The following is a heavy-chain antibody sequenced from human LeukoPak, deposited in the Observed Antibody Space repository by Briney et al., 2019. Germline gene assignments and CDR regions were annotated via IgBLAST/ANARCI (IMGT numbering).Heavy chain of an antibody. CDR2: ISAYNGNT. D-gene: IGHD3-10*01. V-gene: IGHV1-18*01. J-gene: IGHJ4*02. Sequence: GASVKVSCKASGYTFTSYGISWVRQAPGQGLEWMGWISAYNGNTHYAQKLQGRVTMTTDTSTSTVYMELRSLRSDDTAVYYCARAKPKNMVRGLIMRRESRYYFDYWGQGTLVTVSS. CDR3: ARAKPKNMVRGLIMRRESRYYFDY. CDR1: GYTFTSYG.